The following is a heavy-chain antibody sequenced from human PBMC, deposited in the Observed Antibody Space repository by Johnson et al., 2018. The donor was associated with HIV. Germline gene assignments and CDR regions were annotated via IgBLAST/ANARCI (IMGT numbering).Heavy chain of an antibody. Sequence: QVQLVESGGGVVQPGRSLRLSCAASGFTFSTYGMHWVRQAPGKGLGWVAFIWYDGNNKYYADSVKGRFTISRDNSKNTLYLQMNSLRAEDTAVYYCAKGPNGQLDDAFDIWGQGTMVTVSS. D-gene: IGHD6-6*01. CDR3: AKGPNGQLDDAFDI. V-gene: IGHV3-33*06. J-gene: IGHJ3*02. CDR1: GFTFSTYG. CDR2: IWYDGNNK.